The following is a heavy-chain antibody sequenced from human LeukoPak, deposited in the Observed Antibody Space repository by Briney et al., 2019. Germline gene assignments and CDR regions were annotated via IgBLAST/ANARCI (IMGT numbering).Heavy chain of an antibody. Sequence: GGSLRLSCAASGFTVSSNYMSWVRQAPGKGLEWVSVIYSGGSTYYADSVKGRFTISRDNSKNTLYLQMNSLRAEDTAVYYCARDGEYYYGMDVSGQGTTVTVSS. V-gene: IGHV3-66*01. J-gene: IGHJ6*02. CDR1: GFTVSSNY. CDR3: ARDGEYYYGMDV. CDR2: IYSGGST.